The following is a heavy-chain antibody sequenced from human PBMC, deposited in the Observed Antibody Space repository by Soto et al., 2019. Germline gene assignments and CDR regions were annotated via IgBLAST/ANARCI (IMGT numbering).Heavy chain of an antibody. D-gene: IGHD1-7*01. Sequence: EVQLVESGGGLVQPGHSLRLSCRTSGFNFGGYVLSWVRQAPGKGLECVGFIRNRAYGATTEYAASVRGRFTISRDDSQSIAYLQMNSLKIEDTGVYYCTRTYLKRELRPVEFDSWGQGTLVTVSP. CDR2: IRNRAYGATT. V-gene: IGHV3-49*04. CDR3: TRTYLKRELRPVEFDS. J-gene: IGHJ4*02. CDR1: GFNFGGYV.